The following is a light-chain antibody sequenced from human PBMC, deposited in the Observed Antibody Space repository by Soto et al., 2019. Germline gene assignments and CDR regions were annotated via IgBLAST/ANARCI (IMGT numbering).Light chain of an antibody. CDR3: SSYTSSITVV. CDR1: SSDVGGYNY. CDR2: DVS. Sequence: QSALTQPASVSGSPGQSITISCTGTSSDVGGYNYVSWYQQHPGKAPKLMIYDVSNRPSGVSNRFSGAKSGNTASLTISGRQAEDEADYYCSSYTSSITVVFGGGTTLTVL. V-gene: IGLV2-14*01. J-gene: IGLJ2*01.